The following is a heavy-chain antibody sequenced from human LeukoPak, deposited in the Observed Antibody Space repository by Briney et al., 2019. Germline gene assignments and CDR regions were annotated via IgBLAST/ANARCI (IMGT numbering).Heavy chain of an antibody. Sequence: GASVKVSCKASGYTFTSYYMHWVRQAPGQGLEWMGIINPSGGTTTYAQKFQGRVTMTRDTSTSTVYMELSSLRSEDTAVYYCTRHTSPTFDYWGQGTLVTVSS. CDR3: TRHTSPTFDY. CDR1: GYTFTSYY. CDR2: INPSGGTT. J-gene: IGHJ4*02. D-gene: IGHD2-2*01. V-gene: IGHV1-46*01.